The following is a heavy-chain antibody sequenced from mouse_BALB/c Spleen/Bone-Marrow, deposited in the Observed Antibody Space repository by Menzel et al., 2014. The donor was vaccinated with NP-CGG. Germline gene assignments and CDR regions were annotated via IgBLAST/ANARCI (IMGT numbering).Heavy chain of an antibody. CDR3: ARRYYAMDY. CDR2: ISYSGIT. CDR1: GYSITSDYA. V-gene: IGHV3-2*02. J-gene: IGHJ4*01. Sequence: DVQLQESGPGLVKPSQSLSLTCTVTGYSITSDYAWNWIRQFPGNKLEWMGYISYSGITSYNPSLKSRISITRDTSKNQFFLQLNSVTTEDTATYYCARRYYAMDYWGQGTSVTVSS.